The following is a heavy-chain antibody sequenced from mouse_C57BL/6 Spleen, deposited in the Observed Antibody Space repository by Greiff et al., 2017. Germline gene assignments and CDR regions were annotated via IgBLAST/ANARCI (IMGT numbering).Heavy chain of an antibody. Sequence: EVQLQESGPGLVKPSQSLSLTCSVTGYSITSGYYWNWIRQFPGNKLEWMGYISYDGSNNYNPSLKNRISITRDTSKNQFFLKLNSVTTEDTATYYCASSHYYAMDYWGQGTSVTVSS. J-gene: IGHJ4*01. CDR3: ASSHYYAMDY. CDR1: GYSITSGYY. V-gene: IGHV3-6*01. CDR2: ISYDGSN.